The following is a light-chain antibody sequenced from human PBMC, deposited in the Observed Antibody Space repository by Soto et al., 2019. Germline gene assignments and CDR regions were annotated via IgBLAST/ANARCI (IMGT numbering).Light chain of an antibody. CDR3: HQYGGSPIT. J-gene: IGKJ5*01. Sequence: EIVLTQSQGTLSLSPGGRVTLSFRASQSVSGSYLAWYQHKPGQAPRLLIYSASIRATGVPDRFSGSGSGTDFTLTITRLEPEDFAVYFCHQYGGSPITFGQGTRLEIK. CDR1: QSVSGSY. CDR2: SAS. V-gene: IGKV3-20*01.